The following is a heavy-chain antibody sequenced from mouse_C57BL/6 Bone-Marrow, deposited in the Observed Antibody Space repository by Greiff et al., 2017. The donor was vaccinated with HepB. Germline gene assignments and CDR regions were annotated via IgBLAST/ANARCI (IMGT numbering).Heavy chain of an antibody. CDR1: GYTFTSYD. J-gene: IGHJ3*01. V-gene: IGHV1-85*01. Sequence: QVQLQQSGPELVKPGASVKLSCKASGYTFTSYDINWVKQRPGQGLEWIGWIYPRDGSTKYNEKFKGKSTLTVDTSSSTAYMELHSLTSEDSAVYFCARCYYGNYLAYWGQGTLVTVSA. CDR3: ARCYYGNYLAY. CDR2: IYPRDGST. D-gene: IGHD2-1*01.